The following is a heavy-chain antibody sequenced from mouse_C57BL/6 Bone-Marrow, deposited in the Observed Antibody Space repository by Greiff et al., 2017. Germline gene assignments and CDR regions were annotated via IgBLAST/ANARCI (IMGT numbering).Heavy chain of an antibody. J-gene: IGHJ3*01. CDR2: ISSGSSTI. Sequence: EVQLVESGGGLVKPGGSLKLSCAASGFTFSDYGMHWVRQAPEKGLEWVAYISSGSSTIYYADTVKGRFTISRDNAKNTRFLQMTSLRSEDTAMYYCERDLYCNGSSPFAYWGQGTLVTVSA. V-gene: IGHV5-17*01. CDR1: GFTFSDYG. CDR3: ERDLYCNGSSPFAY. D-gene: IGHD1-1*01.